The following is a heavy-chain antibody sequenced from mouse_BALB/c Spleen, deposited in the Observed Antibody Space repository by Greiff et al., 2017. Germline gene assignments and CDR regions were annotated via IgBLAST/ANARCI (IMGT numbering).Heavy chain of an antibody. Sequence: DVMLVESGGGLVKPGGSLKLSCAASGFTFSSYAMSWVRQTPEKRLEWVATISSGGSYTYYPDSVKGRFTISRDNAKNTLYLQMSSLRSEDTAMYYCARQSPSYGSSTMDYWGQGTSVTVSS. CDR3: ARQSPSYGSSTMDY. CDR1: GFTFSSYA. J-gene: IGHJ4*01. V-gene: IGHV5-9-3*01. D-gene: IGHD1-1*01. CDR2: ISSGGSYT.